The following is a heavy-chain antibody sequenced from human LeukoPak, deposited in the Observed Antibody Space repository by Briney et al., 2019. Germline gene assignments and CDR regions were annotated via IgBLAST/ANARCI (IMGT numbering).Heavy chain of an antibody. Sequence: PSETLSLTCAVYGGSFSGYYWSWIRQPPGKGLEWIGEINHSGSTDYGPSLKSRVTISVDTSKNQFSLKLSSVTAADTAVYYCARHDHGYSSGRFDLWGRGILVTVSS. V-gene: IGHV4-34*01. CDR2: INHSGST. D-gene: IGHD5-18*01. J-gene: IGHJ4*02. CDR3: ARHDHGYSSGRFDL. CDR1: GGSFSGYY.